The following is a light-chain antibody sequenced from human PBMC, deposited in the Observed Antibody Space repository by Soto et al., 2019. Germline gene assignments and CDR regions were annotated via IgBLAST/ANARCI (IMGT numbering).Light chain of an antibody. Sequence: EVVLTQSPATLSLSPGERATLSCRASQTIGSNLAWYQQKPGQAPRLLIYDASNRATGIPARFSGKGSGTDFTLPISSLEPEDFAVYYCQQRGAGPLFTFGPGTKVDIK. CDR1: QTIGSN. CDR3: QQRGAGPLFT. J-gene: IGKJ3*01. CDR2: DAS. V-gene: IGKV3-11*01.